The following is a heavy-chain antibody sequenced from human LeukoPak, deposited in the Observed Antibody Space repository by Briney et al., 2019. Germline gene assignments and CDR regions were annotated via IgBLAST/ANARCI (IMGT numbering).Heavy chain of an antibody. CDR3: ARADKDYYGMDV. CDR1: GFTFSSYW. CDR2: INGDGSST. D-gene: IGHD2-15*01. V-gene: IGHV3-74*01. J-gene: IGHJ6*02. Sequence: PGGSLRLSCAASGFTFSSYWMHWVRQAPGKGLVWVSRINGDGSSTSYADSVKGRFTISRDNAKNTLYLQMNSLRAEDTAVYYRARADKDYYGMDVWGQGTTVTVSS.